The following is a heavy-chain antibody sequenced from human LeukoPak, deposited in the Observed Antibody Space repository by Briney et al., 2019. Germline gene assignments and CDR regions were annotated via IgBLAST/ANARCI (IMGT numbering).Heavy chain of an antibody. CDR2: TSPNSGST. CDR3: AKGYCVPGSCLPFLDY. Sequence: ASVKVSCKASGYTFTGYYVHWVRQAPRQGLEWMGWTSPNSGSTNYAQKFQGRVTLSSDTSITTAYMELSSLRSDDTAVYYCAKGYCVPGSCLPFLDYWGQGTLVTVSS. CDR1: GYTFTGYY. D-gene: IGHD2-15*01. J-gene: IGHJ4*02. V-gene: IGHV1-2*02.